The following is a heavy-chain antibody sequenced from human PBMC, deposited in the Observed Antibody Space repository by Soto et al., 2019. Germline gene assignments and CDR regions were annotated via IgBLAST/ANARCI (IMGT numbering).Heavy chain of an antibody. CDR1: GFTFSSYG. CDR2: VSFDGTYK. V-gene: IGHV3-30*18. J-gene: IGHJ4*02. CDR3: AKDVGNHGFDF. Sequence: QVQLVESGGGMVQPGRSLRLSCAASGFTFSSYGMHWVRQAPGKGLEWVGLVSFDGTYKYYADSVKGRFTISRDNPKNTLYLQMNRLRAEDTAVYYCAKDVGNHGFDFWGQGTQVTVSS. D-gene: IGHD2-15*01.